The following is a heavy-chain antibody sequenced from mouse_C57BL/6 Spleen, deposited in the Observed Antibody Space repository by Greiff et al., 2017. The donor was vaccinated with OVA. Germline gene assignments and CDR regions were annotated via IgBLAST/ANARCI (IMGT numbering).Heavy chain of an antibody. CDR3: AREGGVRRSPYWYFDV. J-gene: IGHJ1*03. CDR2: IYPGDGDT. V-gene: IGHV1-80*01. Sequence: QVQLQQSGAELVKPGASVKISCKASGYAFSSYWMNWVKQRPGKGLEWIGQIYPGDGDTNYNGKFKGKATLTADKSSSTAYMQLSSLTSEDSAVYFCAREGGVRRSPYWYFDVWGTGTTVTVSS. CDR1: GYAFSSYW. D-gene: IGHD2-14*01.